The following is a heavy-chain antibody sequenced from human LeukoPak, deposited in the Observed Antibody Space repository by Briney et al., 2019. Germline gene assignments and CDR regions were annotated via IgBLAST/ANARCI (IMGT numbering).Heavy chain of an antibody. CDR3: ARDREDYNIFDY. J-gene: IGHJ4*02. CDR2: INPNSGGT. Sequence: ASVKVSCKASGYTFTGYYMHWVRQAPGQGLEWMGWINPNSGGTNYAQKFQGRVTMTRDTSISTAYMELSRLRSDDTAVYYCARDREDYNIFDYWGQGTLVTVSS. D-gene: IGHD4-11*01. CDR1: GYTFTGYY. V-gene: IGHV1-2*02.